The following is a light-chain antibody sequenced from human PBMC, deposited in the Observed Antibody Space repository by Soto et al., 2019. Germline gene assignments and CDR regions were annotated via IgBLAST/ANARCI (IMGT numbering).Light chain of an antibody. Sequence: GDRVTITCRASQSISSWLAWYQQKPGKAPKLLIYDASSLESGVPSRFSGSGSGTEFTLTISSLQPDDFATYYCQQYNSYSWTFGQGTRVDIK. CDR3: QQYNSYSWT. J-gene: IGKJ1*01. CDR1: QSISSW. V-gene: IGKV1-5*01. CDR2: DAS.